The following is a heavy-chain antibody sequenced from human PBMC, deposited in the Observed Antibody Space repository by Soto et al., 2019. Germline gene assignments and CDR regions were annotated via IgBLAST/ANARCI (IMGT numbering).Heavy chain of an antibody. CDR1: GFTFISYG. V-gene: IGHV3-33*01. Sequence: SGGSLRLSWAASGFTFISYGMHWVRQASGKGLEWVAVILYDGSNKYYADSVKGRFTISRDNSKNTLYLQMNSLRAEDTAVYYCARDQYNWNRRYFDYWGQGTLVTVS. J-gene: IGHJ4*02. CDR2: ILYDGSNK. CDR3: ARDQYNWNRRYFDY. D-gene: IGHD1-20*01.